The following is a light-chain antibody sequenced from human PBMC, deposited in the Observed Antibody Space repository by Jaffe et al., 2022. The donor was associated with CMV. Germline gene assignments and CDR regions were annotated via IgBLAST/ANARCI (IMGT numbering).Light chain of an antibody. CDR2: GAS. J-gene: IGKJ3*01. CDR3: QHLNSYPLT. Sequence: DIQLTQSPSFLSASVGDRVTITCRASQGISSHLAWYQQNPGKAPNLLIYGASILQSGVPSRFSGSGSGTEFTLTISSLQPGDFATYYCQHLNSYPLTFGPGTKVDIK. CDR1: QGISSH. V-gene: IGKV1-9*01.